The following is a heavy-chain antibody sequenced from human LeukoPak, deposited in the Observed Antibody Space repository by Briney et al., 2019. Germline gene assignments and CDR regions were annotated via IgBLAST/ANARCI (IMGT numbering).Heavy chain of an antibody. CDR3: ARDGFVWTSGIDYGWFDF. J-gene: IGHJ4*02. CDR2: ISSSSSNI. D-gene: IGHD4-17*01. Sequence: EGSLRLSCAASGFTFSIYSMNWVRQAPGKGLEWVSSISSSSSNIYYADSVKGRFTISRDNAKNSLYLQMNSLRAEDTAVYYCARDGFVWTSGIDYGWFDFWGQGTLVTVSS. CDR1: GFTFSIYS. V-gene: IGHV3-21*01.